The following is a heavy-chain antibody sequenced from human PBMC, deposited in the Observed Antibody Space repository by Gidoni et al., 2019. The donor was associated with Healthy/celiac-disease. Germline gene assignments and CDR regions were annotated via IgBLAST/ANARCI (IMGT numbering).Heavy chain of an antibody. CDR1: GGSISSSSYY. V-gene: IGHV4-39*01. CDR2: IYYSGST. D-gene: IGHD3-10*01. CDR3: ASGPPTYYYGSGGLDY. Sequence: QLQLQESGPGLVKPSETLSLTCTVSGGSISSSSYYWGWIRQPPGKGLEWIGSIYYSGSTYYNPSLKSRVTISVDTSKNQFSLKLSSVTAADTAVYYCASGPPTYYYGSGGLDYWGQGTLVTVSS. J-gene: IGHJ4*02.